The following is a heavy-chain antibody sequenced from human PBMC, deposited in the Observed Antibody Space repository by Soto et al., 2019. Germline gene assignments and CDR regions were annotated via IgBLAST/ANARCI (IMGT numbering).Heavy chain of an antibody. V-gene: IGHV4-39*01. CDR2: SNYGGPT. CDR1: GGAINSTAYY. J-gene: IGHJ6*02. CDR3: ARHGAYSTSVYYYYGMDV. D-gene: IGHD6-13*01. Sequence: SETLSLTCTVSGGAINSTAYYWGWIRQPPGKGLEWIGSSNYGGPTYYSPSLQSRVTISLDTAKNRFSLNLRSVTAADTAVYYCARHGAYSTSVYYYYGMDVWGQGTTVTVSS.